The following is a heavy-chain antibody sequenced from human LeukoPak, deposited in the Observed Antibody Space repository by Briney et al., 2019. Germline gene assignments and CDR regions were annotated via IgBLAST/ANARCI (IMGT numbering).Heavy chain of an antibody. Sequence: GGSLRLSCAASGFTFSSYAMHWVRQAPGKGLEWVAVISYDGSNKYYADSVKGRFTISRDNSKNTLYLRMNSLRAEDTAVYYCARDFRSSFDYWGQGTLVTVSS. V-gene: IGHV3-30-3*01. CDR1: GFTFSSYA. CDR3: ARDFRSSFDY. CDR2: ISYDGSNK. D-gene: IGHD6-19*01. J-gene: IGHJ4*02.